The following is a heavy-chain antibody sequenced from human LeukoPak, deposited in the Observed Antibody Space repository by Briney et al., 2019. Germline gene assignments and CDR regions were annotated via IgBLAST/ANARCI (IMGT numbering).Heavy chain of an antibody. CDR3: ARLERRDYYYYMDV. D-gene: IGHD1-1*01. Sequence: PSETLSLTCTVSGGSISSYYWSWIRQPPGKGLEWIGYIYYSGSTNYNPSLKSRVTISVDTSKNQFSLKLSSVTAADTAVYYCARLERRDYYYYMDVWGKGTTVTVSS. CDR1: GGSISSYY. V-gene: IGHV4-59*08. CDR2: IYYSGST. J-gene: IGHJ6*03.